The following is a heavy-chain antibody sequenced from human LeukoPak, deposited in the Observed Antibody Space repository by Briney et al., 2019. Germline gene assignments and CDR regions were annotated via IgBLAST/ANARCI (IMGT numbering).Heavy chain of an antibody. Sequence: GESLKISCKGSGYSFTSYWIGWVRQMPGKGLEWMGIIYPGDSETRYSPSFQGQVTISADKSISTAYLQWSSLKASDTAMYYCASGLYYYDSSGYYYDLPWGQGTLVTVSS. CDR3: ASGLYYYDSSGYYYDLP. V-gene: IGHV5-51*01. J-gene: IGHJ5*02. D-gene: IGHD3-22*01. CDR2: IYPGDSET. CDR1: GYSFTSYW.